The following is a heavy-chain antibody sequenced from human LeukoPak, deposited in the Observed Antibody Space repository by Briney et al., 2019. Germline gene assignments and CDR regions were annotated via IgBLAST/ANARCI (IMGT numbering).Heavy chain of an antibody. D-gene: IGHD3-10*01. CDR2: ISAYNGNT. V-gene: IGHV1-18*01. Sequence: ASVKVSCKASGYTFTSYGISWVRQAPGQGLEWMGWISAYNGNTNHAQKLQGRVTMTTDTSTSTAYMELRSLRSDDTAVYYCARDWYGELTAQPTDRDYYYYYYMDVWGKGTTVTVSS. J-gene: IGHJ6*03. CDR3: ARDWYGELTAQPTDRDYYYYYYMDV. CDR1: GYTFTSYG.